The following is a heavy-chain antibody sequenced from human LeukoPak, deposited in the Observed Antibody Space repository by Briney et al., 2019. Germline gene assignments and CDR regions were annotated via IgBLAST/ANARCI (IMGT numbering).Heavy chain of an antibody. V-gene: IGHV3-30-3*01. CDR1: GFTFSSYA. Sequence: GRSLRLSCAASGFTFSSYAMHWVRQAPGKGLEWVAVISYDGSNKYYADSVKGRFTISRDNSKNTLYLQMNSLRAEDTAVYYCARESGKHPDAFDIWGQGTMVTVSS. D-gene: IGHD1-26*01. CDR3: ARESGKHPDAFDI. CDR2: ISYDGSNK. J-gene: IGHJ3*02.